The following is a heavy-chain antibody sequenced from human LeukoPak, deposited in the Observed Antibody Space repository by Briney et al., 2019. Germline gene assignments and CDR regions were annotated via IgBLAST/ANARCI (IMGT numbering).Heavy chain of an antibody. CDR1: GFTFSIHG. D-gene: IGHD3-10*01. J-gene: IGHJ6*02. Sequence: GGSLRLSCAASGFTFSIHGMNWVRQAPGKGLEGGSYIINSGGTVYYTDSVQGRFTISRDNARNSLFLQMNSLRDEDTAVYYCARVGRGVFGMDVWGQGTTVTVSS. V-gene: IGHV3-48*02. CDR2: IINSGGTV. CDR3: ARVGRGVFGMDV.